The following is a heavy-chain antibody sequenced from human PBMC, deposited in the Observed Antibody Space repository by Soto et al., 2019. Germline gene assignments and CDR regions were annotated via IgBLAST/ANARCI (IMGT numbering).Heavy chain of an antibody. J-gene: IGHJ5*02. CDR3: ARERSAAGTGWFDP. CDR1: GYTFTSYD. D-gene: IGHD6-13*01. CDR2: MNPNSGNT. Sequence: QVQLVQSGSEVKKSGASVKVSCKASGYTFTSYDINWVRPATGQGLEWMGWMNPNSGNTGYAQKFHGSVTMTRNTYISTAYMELRRLRYEYTAVYYCARERSAAGTGWFDPWGQGTLVTVSS. V-gene: IGHV1-8*01.